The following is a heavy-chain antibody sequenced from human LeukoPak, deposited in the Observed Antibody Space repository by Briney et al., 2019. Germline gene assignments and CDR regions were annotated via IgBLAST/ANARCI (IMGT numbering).Heavy chain of an antibody. V-gene: IGHV3-30*03. CDR2: ISYDGSNK. CDR3: ARDVWTGVAVSDY. CDR1: GFTFSSYV. D-gene: IGHD6-19*01. J-gene: IGHJ4*02. Sequence: RGSLRLSCAASGFTFSSYVMHWVRQAPGKGLEWVAVISYDGSNKYYADSVKGRFTISRDNSKNTLYLQLNSLRADDTAVYYCARDVWTGVAVSDYWGQGTLVTVSS.